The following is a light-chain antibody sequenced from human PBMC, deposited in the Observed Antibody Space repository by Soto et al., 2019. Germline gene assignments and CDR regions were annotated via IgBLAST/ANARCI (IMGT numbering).Light chain of an antibody. CDR2: DIN. CDR3: LLTYSGSRV. V-gene: IGLV7-46*01. Sequence: QTVVTQEPSLTVSPGGTVTLTCCSSAGVVTSGHYPYWFQQKPGQAPRTLIYDINNKHSWTPARFSGSLLGGKAALTLSGAQPEDEADYYCLLTYSGSRVFGGGTKLTVL. J-gene: IGLJ2*01. CDR1: AGVVTSGHY.